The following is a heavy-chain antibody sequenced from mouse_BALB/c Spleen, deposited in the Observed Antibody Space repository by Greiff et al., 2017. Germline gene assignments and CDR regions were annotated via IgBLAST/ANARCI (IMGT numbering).Heavy chain of an antibody. J-gene: IGHJ3*01. CDR1: GFNIKDTY. CDR2: IDPANGNT. CDR3: ARRGITTGAWFAY. Sequence: VQLQQSGAELVKPGASVKLSCTASGFNIKDTYMHWVKQRPEQGLEWIGRIDPANGNTKYDPKFQGKATITADTSSNTAYLQLSSLTSEDTAVYYCARRGITTGAWFAYWGQGTLVTVSA. V-gene: IGHV14-3*02. D-gene: IGHD2-4*01.